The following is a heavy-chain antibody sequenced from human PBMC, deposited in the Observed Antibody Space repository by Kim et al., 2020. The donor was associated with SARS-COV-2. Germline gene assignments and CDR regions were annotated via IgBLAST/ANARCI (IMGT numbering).Heavy chain of an antibody. Sequence: NTKSSQKFQGRVTITRDTSASTAYMELSSLRSEDTAVYYCARGVLDYFDYWGQGTLVTVSS. CDR2: NT. V-gene: IGHV1-3*01. CDR3: ARGVLDYFDY. J-gene: IGHJ4*02. D-gene: IGHD2-8*01.